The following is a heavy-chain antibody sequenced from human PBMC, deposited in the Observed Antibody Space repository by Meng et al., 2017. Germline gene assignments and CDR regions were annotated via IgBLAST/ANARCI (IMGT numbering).Heavy chain of an antibody. Sequence: QSQLMESGAEVTKPGASVKVSCNSAAPSLVSDGFAWVRQATGQGVEWLGWINAYNGYTAYAQKFLGRVTLTTDTATNTGYMELRILTSDDTAVYYCATRGNQYLDCWGQGTLVTVSS. D-gene: IGHD1-14*01. CDR3: ATRGNQYLDC. V-gene: IGHV1-18*01. CDR2: INAYNGYT. CDR1: APSLVSDG. J-gene: IGHJ4*02.